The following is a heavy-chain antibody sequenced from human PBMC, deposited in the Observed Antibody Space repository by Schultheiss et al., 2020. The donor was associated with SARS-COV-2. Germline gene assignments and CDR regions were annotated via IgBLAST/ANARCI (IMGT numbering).Heavy chain of an antibody. J-gene: IGHJ5*02. CDR3: ARRPELNWFDP. V-gene: IGHV1-8*03. Sequence: ASVKVSCKASGGTFSSYAISWVRQATGQGLEWMGWMNPNSGNTGYAQKFQGRVTITADKSTSTAYMELSSLRSEDTAVYYCARRPELNWFDPWGQGTLVTVSS. CDR2: MNPNSGNT. CDR1: GGTFSSYA.